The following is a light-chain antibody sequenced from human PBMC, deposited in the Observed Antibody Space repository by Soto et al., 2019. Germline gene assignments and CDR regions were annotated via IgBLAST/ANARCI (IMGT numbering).Light chain of an antibody. J-gene: IGKJ3*01. CDR2: GAS. V-gene: IGKV1-39*01. Sequence: DIQMTQSPASLSASVGDRVTITCRASQSISGYLNWYLQKPGKAPKHLIYGASTLQSGVPSRFTGSGSEKSFTLTISRLQPEDFGTYSWQQTYNTPVTFGPGTKVDI. CDR1: QSISGY. CDR3: QQTYNTPVT.